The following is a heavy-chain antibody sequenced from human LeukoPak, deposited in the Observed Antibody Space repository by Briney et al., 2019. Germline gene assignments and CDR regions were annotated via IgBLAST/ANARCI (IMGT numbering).Heavy chain of an antibody. CDR2: IKHSGST. D-gene: IGHD3-16*02. CDR1: GGSFSGYY. CDR3: ARRFRDYVWGSYRSPFDY. V-gene: IGHV4-34*01. Sequence: SETLCLTCAVYGGSFSGYYWSWIRQPPGKGLEWIGEIKHSGSTNYNPSLKSRVTISVDTSKNQFSLKLSSVTAADTAVYYCARRFRDYVWGSYRSPFDYWGQGTLVTVSS. J-gene: IGHJ4*02.